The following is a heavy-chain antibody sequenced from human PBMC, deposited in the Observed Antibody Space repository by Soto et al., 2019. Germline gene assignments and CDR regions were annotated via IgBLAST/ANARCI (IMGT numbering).Heavy chain of an antibody. J-gene: IGHJ5*02. Sequence: GGSLRLSCAASAFTFRSFAMNWVRQAPGKGLEWVSAISGSGSDTYYADSVKGRFTISRDNSENTLYLQMNSLRAEDTAVYYCAKALYSSSHPPFDPWGQGTPVTVPQ. CDR1: AFTFRSFA. D-gene: IGHD6-13*01. CDR3: AKALYSSSHPPFDP. CDR2: ISGSGSDT. V-gene: IGHV3-23*01.